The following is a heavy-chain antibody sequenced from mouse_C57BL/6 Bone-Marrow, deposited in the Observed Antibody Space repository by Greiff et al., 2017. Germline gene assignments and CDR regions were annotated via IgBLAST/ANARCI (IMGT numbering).Heavy chain of an antibody. CDR3: ASRTAQASDY. V-gene: IGHV5-6*02. D-gene: IGHD3-2*02. CDR2: ISSGGSYT. Sequence: EVNVVESGGDLVKPGGSLKLSCAASGFTFSSYGMSWVRQTPDKRLEWVATISSGGSYTYYPDSVKGRFTISRDNAKNTLYLQMSSLKSEDTAMYYCASRTAQASDYWGKGTTLTVSS. CDR1: GFTFSSYG. J-gene: IGHJ2*01.